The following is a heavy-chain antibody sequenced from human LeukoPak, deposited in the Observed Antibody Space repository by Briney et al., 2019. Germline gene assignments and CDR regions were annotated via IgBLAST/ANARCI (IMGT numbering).Heavy chain of an antibody. J-gene: IGHJ5*02. CDR1: GYTFTSSG. V-gene: IGHV1-18*01. CDR2: ISVYNGNT. D-gene: IGHD3-22*01. CDR3: ACYYYDNSGYPRPWFDP. Sequence: SVKVPCKASGYTFTSSGISWVRQAPGQGLEWMGWISVYNGNTNYARELQGRLTMTTDTSTSTAYMELRSLRSDDTAMYYCACYYYDNSGYPRPWFDPWGQGTLVIVSS.